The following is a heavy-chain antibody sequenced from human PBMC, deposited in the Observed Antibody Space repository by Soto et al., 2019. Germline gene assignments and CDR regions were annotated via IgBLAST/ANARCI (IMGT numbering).Heavy chain of an antibody. J-gene: IGHJ5*02. CDR3: ARRFYGSGSYLNWFDP. CDR2: INHSGST. D-gene: IGHD3-10*01. V-gene: IGHV4-34*01. Sequence: SETLSLTCAVYGGSFSGYYWSWIRQPPGKGLEWIGEINHSGSTNYNPSLKSRVTISVDTSKNQFSLKLSSVTAADTAVYYCARRFYGSGSYLNWFDPWGQETLVTVSS. CDR1: GGSFSGYY.